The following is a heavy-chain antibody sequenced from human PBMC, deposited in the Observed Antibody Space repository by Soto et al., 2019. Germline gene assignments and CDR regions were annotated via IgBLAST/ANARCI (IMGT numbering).Heavy chain of an antibody. CDR1: GGSISNYH. J-gene: IGHJ4*02. CDR3: VRGPINYYGSGSRDHLDF. Sequence: PSETLALTCTVSGGSISNYHWSWIRQPPGKDLEWIAYIYCSGSTNYNPSLKSRVTISVDTSKNQFSLNLNSVTAADTAVYYFVRGPINYYGSGSRDHLDFWGQGPLVPVSS. V-gene: IGHV4-59*01. CDR2: IYCSGST. D-gene: IGHD3-10*01.